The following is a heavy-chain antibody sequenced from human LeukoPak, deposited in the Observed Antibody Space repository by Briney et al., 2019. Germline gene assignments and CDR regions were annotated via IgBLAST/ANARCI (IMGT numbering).Heavy chain of an antibody. Sequence: GGSLRLSCAASGFTFSSYGMHWVRQAPGKGLEWVAVISYDGSNKYYADSVKGRFTISRDNSKNTLYLQMNSLRAEDTAVYYCARDRDDFWSGYYYYYGMDVWGQGTTVTVSS. J-gene: IGHJ6*02. CDR3: ARDRDDFWSGYYYYYGMDV. V-gene: IGHV3-30*03. CDR1: GFTFSSYG. CDR2: ISYDGSNK. D-gene: IGHD3-3*01.